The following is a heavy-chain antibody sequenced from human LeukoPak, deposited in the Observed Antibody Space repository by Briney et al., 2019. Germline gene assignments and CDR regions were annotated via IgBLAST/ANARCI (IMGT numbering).Heavy chain of an antibody. CDR3: ARRPGN. CDR1: GFSFSNYW. J-gene: IGHJ4*02. D-gene: IGHD1-14*01. V-gene: IGHV3-53*01. Sequence: GGSLRLSCAASGFSFSNYWFHWVRQAPGKGLEWVSLIYSGGAIRYADSVKGRFTISRDSSKNTLFLQMNDLTVEDTARYYCARRPGNWGQGILVTVSS. CDR2: IYSGGAI.